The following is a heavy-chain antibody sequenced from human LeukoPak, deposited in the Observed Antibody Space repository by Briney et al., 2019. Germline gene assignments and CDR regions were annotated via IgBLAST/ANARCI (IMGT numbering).Heavy chain of an antibody. J-gene: IGHJ5*02. CDR3: ARVGYCSSTSCYDWFDP. Sequence: SETLSLTCTVSGDSVSSGSYYWSWIRQPPGKGLDWIGYISYSGSTYYNPSLKSRVTISVDASKNQFSLKLRSVTAADTAVYYCARVGYCSSTSCYDWFDPWGQGTLVTVSS. CDR1: GDSVSSGSYY. D-gene: IGHD2-2*01. V-gene: IGHV4-61*01. CDR2: ISYSGST.